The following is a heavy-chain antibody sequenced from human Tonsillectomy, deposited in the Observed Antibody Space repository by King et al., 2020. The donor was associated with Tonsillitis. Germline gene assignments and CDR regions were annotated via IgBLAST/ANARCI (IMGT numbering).Heavy chain of an antibody. J-gene: IGHJ6*02. Sequence: EVQLVESGGGLVQPGGSLRLSCAVSGFTVSSNYMSWVRQAPGKGLEWVSVIYSGGSTYYVDSVKGRFTISRHNSKNTLYLQMNSLRAEDTAVYYCAKVGPEDLRDYYYSGMDVWGQGTTVTVSS. CDR1: GFTVSSNY. V-gene: IGHV3-53*04. CDR3: AKVGPEDLRDYYYSGMDV. CDR2: IYSGGST.